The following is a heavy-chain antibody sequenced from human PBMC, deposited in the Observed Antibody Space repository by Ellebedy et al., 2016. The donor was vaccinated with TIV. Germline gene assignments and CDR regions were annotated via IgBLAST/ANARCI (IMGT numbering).Heavy chain of an antibody. CDR3: ARGRSGITMVRGVGDWFDP. Sequence: AASVKVSCKASGYTFTSYAMHWVRQAPGQRLEWMGWINAGNGNTKYSQKFQGRVTITRDTSASTAYMELSSLRSEDTAVYYCARGRSGITMVRGVGDWFDPWGQGTLVTVSS. V-gene: IGHV1-3*01. J-gene: IGHJ5*02. CDR1: GYTFTSYA. D-gene: IGHD3-10*01. CDR2: INAGNGNT.